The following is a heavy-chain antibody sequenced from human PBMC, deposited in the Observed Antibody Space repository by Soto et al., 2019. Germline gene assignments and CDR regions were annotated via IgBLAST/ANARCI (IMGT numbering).Heavy chain of an antibody. CDR1: GFTFSSYG. D-gene: IGHD5-12*01. V-gene: IGHV3-30*18. CDR3: AKTGESGYDWGWVEP. J-gene: IGHJ5*02. CDR2: ISSDGGNK. Sequence: QVQLVESGGGVVQPGRSLRLSCAASGFTFSSYGMHWVRQAPGKGLEWVAVISSDGGNKHYAYSVKGRFTISRDNSKNTVYLQMNRLRPEDRAVYYCAKTGESGYDWGWVEPWGQGKRVTVSS.